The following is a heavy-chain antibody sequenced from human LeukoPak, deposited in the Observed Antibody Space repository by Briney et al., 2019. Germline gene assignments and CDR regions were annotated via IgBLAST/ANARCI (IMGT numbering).Heavy chain of an antibody. CDR3: ALEVYYSDNSAFDY. D-gene: IGHD3-22*01. Sequence: ASVKVSCKASGYTFTDYYMHWVRQAPGQGLEWMGCMDPKSGEANHAQKFQGRVIMTRDTSINTAYMELSRLRSDDTAVYYCALEVYYSDNSAFDYWGQGTLVTVSS. V-gene: IGHV1-2*02. CDR2: MDPKSGEA. CDR1: GYTFTDYY. J-gene: IGHJ4*02.